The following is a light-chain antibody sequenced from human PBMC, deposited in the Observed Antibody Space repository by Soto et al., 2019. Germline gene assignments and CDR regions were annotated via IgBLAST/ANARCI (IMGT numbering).Light chain of an antibody. CDR2: AAS. V-gene: IGKV1-17*02. Sequence: DIQMTQSPSSLSASVGDRVTITCRASQGINNLLGWYQQGPGKAPKRLIYAASNLEGGVPSRFSGSGSGTKIPPPIHHPQAENFANYFCLPQGSYPFPFGPGTKVDVK. J-gene: IGKJ3*01. CDR3: LPQGSYPFP. CDR1: QGINNL.